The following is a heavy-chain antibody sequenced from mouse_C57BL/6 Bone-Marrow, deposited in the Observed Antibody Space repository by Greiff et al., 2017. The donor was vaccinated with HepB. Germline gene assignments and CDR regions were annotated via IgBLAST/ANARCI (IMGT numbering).Heavy chain of an antibody. J-gene: IGHJ2*01. D-gene: IGHD1-2*01. CDR3: ARALPRGFFYN. V-gene: IGHV1-42*01. CDR2: INPSTGGT. Sequence: VQLQQSGPELVKPGASVKISCKASGYSFTGYYMNWVKQSPEKSLEWIGEINPSTGGTTYNQKFKAKATLTVDKSSSTAYMQRKSLTSEDSAVYNSARALPRGFFYNWGEGTTLTVSS. CDR1: GYSFTGYY.